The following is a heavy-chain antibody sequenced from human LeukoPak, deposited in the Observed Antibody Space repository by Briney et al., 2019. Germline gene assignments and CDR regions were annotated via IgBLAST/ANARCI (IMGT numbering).Heavy chain of an antibody. CDR1: GGSISSYY. V-gene: IGHV4-4*07. J-gene: IGHJ4*02. CDR2: IYTSGST. D-gene: IGHD3-10*01. CDR3: ARDYYGSGRLAYYFDY. Sequence: SETLSLTCTVSGGSISSYYWSWIRQPAGKGLEWIGRIYTSGSTNYNPSLKSRVTMPVDTSKNQFSLKLSSVTAADTAVYYCARDYYGSGRLAYYFDYWGQGTLVTVSS.